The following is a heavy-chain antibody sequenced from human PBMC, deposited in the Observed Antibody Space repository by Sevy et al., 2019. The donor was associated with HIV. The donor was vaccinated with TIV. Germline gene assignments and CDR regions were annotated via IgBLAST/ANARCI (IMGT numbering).Heavy chain of an antibody. J-gene: IGHJ4*02. CDR1: GFSFSYYP. D-gene: IGHD2-15*01. V-gene: IGHV3-30*01. CDR2: ISYDGVNQ. CDR3: ARVVGRGEYLIYAYLDY. Sequence: GSLRLSCAASGFSFSYYPMHWVRQAPGKGLEWVALISYDGVNQYYAGSVKGRFTVSRDNSKNTLYLQMNSLRAEDTGVYYCARVVGRGEYLIYAYLDYWGQGALVTVSS.